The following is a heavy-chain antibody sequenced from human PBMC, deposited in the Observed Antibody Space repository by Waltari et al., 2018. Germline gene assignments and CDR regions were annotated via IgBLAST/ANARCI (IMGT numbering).Heavy chain of an antibody. CDR3: AKEMVATTDEH. V-gene: IGHV3-30*02. Sequence: QVQLVESGGGVVQPGGSLRLSCAASGFTFSSYGMHWVRQAPGKGLEWVAFIRNDGSNKYYADSVKGRFTISRDNSKNTLYLQMNSLRAEDTAVYYCAKEMVATTDEHWGQGTLVTVSS. CDR2: IRNDGSNK. J-gene: IGHJ4*02. D-gene: IGHD5-12*01. CDR1: GFTFSSYG.